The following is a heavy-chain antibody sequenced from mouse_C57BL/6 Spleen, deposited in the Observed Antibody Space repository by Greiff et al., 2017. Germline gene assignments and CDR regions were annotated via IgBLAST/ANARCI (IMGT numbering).Heavy chain of an antibody. J-gene: IGHJ3*01. CDR3: ACNYYGSAWLAD. V-gene: IGHV1-59*01. CDR1: GYTFTSYW. Sequence: QVQLQQPGAELVRPGTSVKLSCKASGYTFTSYWMHWVKQRPGQGLEWIGVIDPSDSYTNYNQKFKGKATLTVDTSSSTAYMQLSSLTSEDSAVYYGACNYYGSAWLADWGQGTLVTVSA. CDR2: IDPSDSYT. D-gene: IGHD1-1*01.